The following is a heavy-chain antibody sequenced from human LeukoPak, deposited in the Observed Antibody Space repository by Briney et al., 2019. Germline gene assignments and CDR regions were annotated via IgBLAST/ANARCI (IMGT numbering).Heavy chain of an antibody. J-gene: IGHJ4*02. CDR1: GYTFTGYY. Sequence: GASVKVSCKASGYTFTGYYMHWVRQAPGQGLEWMGIINPSGGSTSYAQKFQGRVTMTRDTSTSTVYMELSSLRSEDTAVYYCARDLNLRWLQPFLDYWGQGTLVTVSS. CDR3: ARDLNLRWLQPFLDY. D-gene: IGHD5-24*01. CDR2: INPSGGST. V-gene: IGHV1-46*01.